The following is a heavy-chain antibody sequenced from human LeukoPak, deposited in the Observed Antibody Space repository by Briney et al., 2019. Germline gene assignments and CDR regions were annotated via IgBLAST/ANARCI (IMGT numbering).Heavy chain of an antibody. D-gene: IGHD3-10*01. Sequence: LRLSCAAPGFTFSSHWRHWVRQAPGKGLVWVSRIDSHGTSTIDADSVKGRFTVSRDNAKNTLYLQMNSLRAEDTAVYYCVREGYGLGNYPFDYWGQGTLVTVSS. CDR2: IDSHGTST. J-gene: IGHJ4*02. CDR1: GFTFSSHW. CDR3: VREGYGLGNYPFDY. V-gene: IGHV3-74*01.